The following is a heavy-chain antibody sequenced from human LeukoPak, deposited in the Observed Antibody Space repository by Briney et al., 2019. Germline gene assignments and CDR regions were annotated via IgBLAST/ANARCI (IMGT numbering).Heavy chain of an antibody. J-gene: IGHJ4*02. D-gene: IGHD3-10*01. CDR3: AKDRIIYGSGSYTSYDY. CDR2: IRYDGSNK. V-gene: IGHV3-30*02. Sequence: GGSLRLSCAASGFTFSSYGMHWVRHAPGKGLEWVAFIRYDGSNKYYADSVKGRFTISRDNSKNTLYLQMNSLRAEDTAVYYCAKDRIIYGSGSYTSYDYWGQGTLVTVSS. CDR1: GFTFSSYG.